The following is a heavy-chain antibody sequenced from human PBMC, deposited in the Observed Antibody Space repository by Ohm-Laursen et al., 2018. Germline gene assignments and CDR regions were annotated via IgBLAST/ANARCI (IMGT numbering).Heavy chain of an antibody. CDR2: IWYDGSNK. V-gene: IGHV3-33*01. J-gene: IGHJ4*02. Sequence: SLRLSCAASGFTFSSYGMHWVRQAPGKGLEWVAVIWYDGSNKYYADSVKGRFTISRDNAKNSLFLQMNSLRAEDTAVYYCARRFDSWGQGTLVTVSP. CDR3: ARRFDS. CDR1: GFTFSSYG.